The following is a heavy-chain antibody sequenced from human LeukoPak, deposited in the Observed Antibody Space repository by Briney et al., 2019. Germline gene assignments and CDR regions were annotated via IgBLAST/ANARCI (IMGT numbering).Heavy chain of an antibody. V-gene: IGHV1-2*02. J-gene: IGHJ4*02. CDR3: ARDTKSSIAVAGHEGLDY. D-gene: IGHD6-19*01. Sequence: ASVKVSCKASGYTFTGYYMHWVRQAPGQGLEWMGWINPNSGGTNYAQKFQGRVTMTRDTSISTAYMELSRLRSDDTAVYYCARDTKSSIAVAGHEGLDYWGQGTLVTVSS. CDR1: GYTFTGYY. CDR2: INPNSGGT.